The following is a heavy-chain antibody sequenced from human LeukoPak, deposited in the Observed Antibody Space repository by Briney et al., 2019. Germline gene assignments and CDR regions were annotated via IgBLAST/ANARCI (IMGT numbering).Heavy chain of an antibody. CDR1: GYTFTSYY. J-gene: IGHJ6*04. CDR3: ARDSTMTDGMDV. V-gene: IGHV1-46*01. D-gene: IGHD2-2*01. Sequence: ASVKVSCKASGYTFTSYYMHCVRQAPGQGLEWMGIINPSGGSTSYAQKFQGRVTMTRDTSTSTVYMELSSLRSEDTAVYYCARDSTMTDGMDVWGKGTMVTVSS. CDR2: INPSGGST.